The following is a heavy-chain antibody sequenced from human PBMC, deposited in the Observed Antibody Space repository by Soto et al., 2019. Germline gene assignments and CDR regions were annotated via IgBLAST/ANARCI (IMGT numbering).Heavy chain of an antibody. V-gene: IGHV4-34*01. CDR2: INHSGST. D-gene: IGHD3-10*01. Sequence: QVQLQQWGAGLLKPSETLSLTCAVYGGSFSGYYWSWIRQPPGKGLEWIGEINHSGSTNYNPSLKSRVTISVDTSKNQFSLKLSSVTAADTAVYYCARNGGNSYYYGSGNYFDYWGQGTLVTVSS. J-gene: IGHJ4*02. CDR1: GGSFSGYY. CDR3: ARNGGNSYYYGSGNYFDY.